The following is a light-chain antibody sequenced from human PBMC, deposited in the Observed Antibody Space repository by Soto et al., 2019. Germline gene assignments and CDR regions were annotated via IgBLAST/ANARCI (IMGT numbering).Light chain of an antibody. V-gene: IGKV3-15*01. Sequence: EIVLTQSPATLSVSPGERVTLSCRASESVDINLAWYQQKPGQAPRLLIYGASTRATDMPGTFSGRGSGTEFTLTISSPQSEDFAVYYCQQYKNWPRTFGQGTKVDIK. CDR2: GAS. CDR1: ESVDIN. J-gene: IGKJ1*01. CDR3: QQYKNWPRT.